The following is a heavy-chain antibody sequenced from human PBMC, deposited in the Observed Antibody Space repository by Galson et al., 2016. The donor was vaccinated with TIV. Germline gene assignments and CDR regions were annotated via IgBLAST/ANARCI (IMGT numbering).Heavy chain of an antibody. V-gene: IGHV1-8*01. CDR2: MSPANGNT. CDR1: GYTFTSFD. Sequence: SCKASGYTFTSFDISWIRQAPGQGLEWMGWMSPANGNTGYAQKFRGRITMTRHPSTTTVYMELSGLTSEDTAVYYYARGHYYDTSGYSFDFWGQGTLVTVSS. J-gene: IGHJ4*02. D-gene: IGHD3-22*01. CDR3: ARGHYYDTSGYSFDF.